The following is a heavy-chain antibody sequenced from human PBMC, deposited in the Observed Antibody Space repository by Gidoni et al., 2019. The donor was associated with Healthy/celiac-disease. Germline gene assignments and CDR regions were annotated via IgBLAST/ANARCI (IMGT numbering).Heavy chain of an antibody. CDR2: ISWNSGSI. CDR3: AKGGSGRIYGWFDP. V-gene: IGHV3-9*01. CDR1: GFTFDDYA. J-gene: IGHJ5*02. Sequence: EVQLVESGGGLVQPGRSLRLSCAASGFTFDDYAMHWVRQAPGKGLEWVSGISWNSGSIGYADSVKGRFTISRDNAKNSLYLQMNSLRAEDTALYYCAKGGSGRIYGWFDPWGQGTLVTVSS. D-gene: IGHD3-10*01.